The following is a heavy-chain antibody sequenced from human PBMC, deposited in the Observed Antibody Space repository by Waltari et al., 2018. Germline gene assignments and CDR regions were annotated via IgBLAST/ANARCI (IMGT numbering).Heavy chain of an antibody. CDR1: GFTFSRYS. CDR2: ISSSSSYI. V-gene: IGHV3-21*01. Sequence: EVQPVESGGGLVMPGGSLRLSCAASGFTFSRYSMKWVRQAPGKGLEWVSSISSSSSYIYYADSVKGRFTISRDNAKNSLYLQMNSLRAEDTAVYYCARDADYYDSSGYADAFDIWGQGTMVTVSS. D-gene: IGHD3-22*01. CDR3: ARDADYYDSSGYADAFDI. J-gene: IGHJ3*02.